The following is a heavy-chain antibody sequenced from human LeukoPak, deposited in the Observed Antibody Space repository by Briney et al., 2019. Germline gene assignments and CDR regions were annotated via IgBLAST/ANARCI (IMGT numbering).Heavy chain of an antibody. CDR2: IYISGIT. CDR1: GFIVNSND. D-gene: IGHD3-10*01. CDR3: AKRSPPY. J-gene: IGHJ4*02. Sequence: QTGGSLRLSCTVSGFIVNSNDMNWVRQTPGKALEWVSLIYISGITKYADSVQGRFTVSRDKSKNTLYLQMDSLRLEDTAVYYCAKRSPPYWGQGTLVTVSS. V-gene: IGHV3-66*01.